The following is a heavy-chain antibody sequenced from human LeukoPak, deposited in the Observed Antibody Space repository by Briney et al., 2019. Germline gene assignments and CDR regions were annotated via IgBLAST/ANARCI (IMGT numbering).Heavy chain of an antibody. Sequence: GGSLRLSCAASGFTFRTYSMNWVRQAPGKGLEWVSYISSSSRTIYYADSVKGRFTISRDNAKNSLYLQMNSLRAEDTAVYYCAKDLQRWELLTPLDYWGQGTLVTVSS. J-gene: IGHJ4*02. CDR2: ISSSSRTI. CDR3: AKDLQRWELLTPLDY. CDR1: GFTFRTYS. D-gene: IGHD1-26*01. V-gene: IGHV3-48*01.